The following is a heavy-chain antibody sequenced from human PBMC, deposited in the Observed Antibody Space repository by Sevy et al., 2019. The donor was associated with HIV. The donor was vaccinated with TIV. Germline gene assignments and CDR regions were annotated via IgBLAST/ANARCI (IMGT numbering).Heavy chain of an antibody. D-gene: IGHD2-21*01. J-gene: IGHJ3*01. CDR1: CGSIRRYY. V-gene: IGHV4-59*13. CDR2: IYNSGNT. CDR3: ARVFDSEGAFDL. Sequence: SETLSLTCTVSCGSIRRYYWSWIRQPPGKGLEWIGYIYNSGNTNYNSSLKSRVTISVDTSRNQFSLRLSSVTAADTAVYYCARVFDSEGAFDLWGQGTMVTVSS.